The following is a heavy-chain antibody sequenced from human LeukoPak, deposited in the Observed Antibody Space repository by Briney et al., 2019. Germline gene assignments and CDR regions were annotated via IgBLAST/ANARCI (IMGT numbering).Heavy chain of an antibody. D-gene: IGHD3-22*01. CDR2: ISGSGGST. V-gene: IGHV3-23*01. CDR3: AKDDSSGPRELYYHGMDV. CDR1: GFTFSSYA. J-gene: IGHJ6*02. Sequence: GGSLRLSCAASGFTFSSYAMSWVRQAPGKGLEWVSAISGSGGSTYYADSVKSRFTISRDNSKNTLHLQMNSLRAEDTAVYYCAKDDSSGPRELYYHGMDVWGQGTTVTVSS.